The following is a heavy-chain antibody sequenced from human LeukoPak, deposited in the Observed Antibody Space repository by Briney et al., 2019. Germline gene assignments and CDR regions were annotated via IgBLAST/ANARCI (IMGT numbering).Heavy chain of an antibody. CDR1: GGTFSSYA. CDR2: IIPIFGTA. CDR3: ARAGYSYGYYYYYYMDV. Sequence: ASVKVSCKASGGTFSSYAISWVRQAPGQGLEWMGGIIPIFGTADYAQKFQGRVTITTDESTSIAYMELSSLRSGDTAVYYCARAGYSYGYYYYYYMDVWGKGTTVTVSS. V-gene: IGHV1-69*05. D-gene: IGHD5-18*01. J-gene: IGHJ6*03.